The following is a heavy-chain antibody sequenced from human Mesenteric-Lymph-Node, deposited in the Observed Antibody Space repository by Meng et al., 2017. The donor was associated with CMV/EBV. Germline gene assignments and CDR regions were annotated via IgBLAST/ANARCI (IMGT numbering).Heavy chain of an antibody. Sequence: LSLTCAASGFTFDDYGMSWVRQAPGKGPEWVSTVNWSGGSTYYADSVKGRFTISRDNAKKSLYLQMDSLRAEDTAFYYCARGFTNYFDHWGQGTLVTVSS. CDR2: VNWSGGST. CDR1: GFTFDDYG. J-gene: IGHJ4*02. CDR3: ARGFTNYFDH. V-gene: IGHV3-20*04.